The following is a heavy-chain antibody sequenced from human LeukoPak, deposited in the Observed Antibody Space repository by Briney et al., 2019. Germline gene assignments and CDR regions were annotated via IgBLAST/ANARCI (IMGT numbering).Heavy chain of an antibody. V-gene: IGHV3-11*01. Sequence: GGSLRLSCAASGFTFSDYYMSWIRQAPGKGLEWGSYISSSGSTIYYADSVKGRFTISRDNAKNSLYLQMNSLRAEDTAVYYCARRTYGSGSYYMGYFYFDYWGQGTLVTVSS. J-gene: IGHJ4*02. D-gene: IGHD3-10*01. CDR2: ISSSGSTI. CDR3: ARRTYGSGSYYMGYFYFDY. CDR1: GFTFSDYY.